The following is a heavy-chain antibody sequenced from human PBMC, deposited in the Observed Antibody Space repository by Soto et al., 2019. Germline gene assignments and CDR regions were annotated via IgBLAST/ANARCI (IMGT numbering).Heavy chain of an antibody. CDR2: ISGSGGTT. CDR3: AKEGRFPDH. D-gene: IGHD3-16*01. J-gene: IGHJ4*02. V-gene: IGHV3-23*01. CDR1: GFTFSTYA. Sequence: PGGSLRLSCAASGFTFSTYAMTWVRQAPGKGLEWVSAISGSGGTTHYADSVKGRFTISRDNSKSTVYVQMNSLRAEDTAVYYCAKEGRFPDHWGQGTLVTVSS.